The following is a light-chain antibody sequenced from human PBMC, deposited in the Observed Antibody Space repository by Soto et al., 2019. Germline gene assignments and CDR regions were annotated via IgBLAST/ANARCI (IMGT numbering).Light chain of an antibody. Sequence: DIQMTQSPSTLSASVGDRVTITCRASQTINSWLAWYQQKPGKAPKLLIYKASYLQSWVPSTFSGSGSGTEFTLTISSLQPEDFAVYYCQQDYNLLPLTFGGGTKVDIK. CDR2: KAS. J-gene: IGKJ4*01. V-gene: IGKV1-5*03. CDR3: QQDYNLLPLT. CDR1: QTINSW.